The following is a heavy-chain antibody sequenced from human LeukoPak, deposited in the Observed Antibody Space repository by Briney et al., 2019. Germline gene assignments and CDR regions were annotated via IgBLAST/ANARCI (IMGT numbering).Heavy chain of an antibody. CDR2: IYYSGST. J-gene: IGHJ3*02. CDR1: GGSVSSYY. D-gene: IGHD3-16*02. Sequence: SETLSLTCTVSGGSVSSYYWSWIRQPPGKGLEWIGYIYYSGSTNYNPSLKSRVTISVDTSKNQFSLKLSSVTAADTAVYYCAAALSDDSAYDYIWGSYPGGAFDIWGQGTMVTVSS. V-gene: IGHV4-59*02. CDR3: AAALSDDSAYDYIWGSYPGGAFDI.